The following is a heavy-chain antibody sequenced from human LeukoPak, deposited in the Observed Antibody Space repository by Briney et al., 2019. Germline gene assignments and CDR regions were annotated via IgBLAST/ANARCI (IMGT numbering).Heavy chain of an antibody. CDR2: ISGSGGST. J-gene: IGHJ6*02. CDR1: GFTFSSYA. D-gene: IGHD3-10*01. V-gene: IGHV3-23*01. Sequence: PGGSLRLSCAASGFTFSSYAMSWVRQAPGKGLEWASAISGSGGSTYYADSVKGRFTISRDNSKNTLYLQMNSLRAEDTAVYYCAKDTSMVRGVPDVWGQGTTVTVSS. CDR3: AKDTSMVRGVPDV.